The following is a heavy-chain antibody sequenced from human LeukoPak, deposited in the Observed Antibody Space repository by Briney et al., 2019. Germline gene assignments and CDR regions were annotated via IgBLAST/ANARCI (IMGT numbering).Heavy chain of an antibody. J-gene: IGHJ4*02. Sequence: SETLSLTCAVYGGSFSGYYWSWIRQPPGKGLEWIGEINHSGSTNYNPSLKSRVTISVDTSKNQFSLQLNSVTPEDTAVYYCARSIAVAGDFDYWGQGTLVTVSS. V-gene: IGHV4-34*01. CDR3: ARSIAVAGDFDY. CDR1: GGSFSGYY. CDR2: INHSGST. D-gene: IGHD6-19*01.